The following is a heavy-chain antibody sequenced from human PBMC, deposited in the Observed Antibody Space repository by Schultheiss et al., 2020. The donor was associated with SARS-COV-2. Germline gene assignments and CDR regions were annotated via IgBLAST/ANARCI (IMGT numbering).Heavy chain of an antibody. V-gene: IGHV3-21*01. CDR1: GFTFSSYS. CDR2: ISSSSSYI. J-gene: IGHJ3*02. Sequence: GGSLRLSCAASGFTFSSYSMNWVRQAPGKGLEWVSSISSSSSYIYYADSVKGRFTISRDNAKNSLYLQMNSLRAEDTAVYYCARVRVAGIAARRDAFDIWGQGTMVTVSS. CDR3: ARVRVAGIAARRDAFDI. D-gene: IGHD6-6*01.